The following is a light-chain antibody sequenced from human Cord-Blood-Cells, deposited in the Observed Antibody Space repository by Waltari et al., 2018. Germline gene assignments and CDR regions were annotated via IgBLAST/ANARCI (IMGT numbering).Light chain of an antibody. CDR2: VGS. V-gene: IGLV2-23*01. CDR3: CSYAGSSTWV. J-gene: IGLJ3*02. Sequence: QSALTQPASVSGSPGQSITISCTGTSSDVGSYNLVSWYQQHPGKAPKLMIYVGSKRPSGVSNRYSCSKCGNTASLTISGLQAEDEADYYCCSYAGSSTWVFGGGTKLTVL. CDR1: SSDVGSYNL.